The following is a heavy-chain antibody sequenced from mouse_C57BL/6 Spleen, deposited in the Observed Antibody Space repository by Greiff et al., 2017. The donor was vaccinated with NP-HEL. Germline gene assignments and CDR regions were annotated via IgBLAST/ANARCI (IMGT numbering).Heavy chain of an antibody. CDR2: IHPNSGST. D-gene: IGHD4-1*01. Sequence: QVQLQQPGAELVKPGASVKLSCKASGYTFTSYWMHWVKQRPGQGLEWIGMIHPNSGSTNYNEKFKSKATLTVDKSSSTAYMQLSSLTSEDSAVYYCAREVKLGRWYFDVWGTGTTVTVSS. CDR3: AREVKLGRWYFDV. J-gene: IGHJ1*03. V-gene: IGHV1-64*01. CDR1: GYTFTSYW.